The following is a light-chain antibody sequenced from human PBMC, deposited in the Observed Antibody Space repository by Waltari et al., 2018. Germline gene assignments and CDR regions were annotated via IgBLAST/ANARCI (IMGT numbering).Light chain of an antibody. CDR3: QQYKSPPWT. Sequence: DIQMTQSPSTLSASVGDRVTISCLASQSITRWLAWYQQKPGEAPKSLIYKASTVESGVASRFSGNESRAEITRTISSLPADDVATYYWQQYKSPPWTFGQGTKVEIK. J-gene: IGKJ1*01. CDR1: QSITRW. CDR2: KAS. V-gene: IGKV1-5*03.